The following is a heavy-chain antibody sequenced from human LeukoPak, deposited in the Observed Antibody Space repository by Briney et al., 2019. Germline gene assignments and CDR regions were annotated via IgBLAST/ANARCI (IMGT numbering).Heavy chain of an antibody. CDR2: INHSGST. D-gene: IGHD2-15*01. CDR1: GGSISSSSYY. V-gene: IGHV4-39*07. J-gene: IGHJ5*02. CDR3: ARGGYCSGGSCYSGWFDP. Sequence: PSETLSLTCTVSGGSISSSSYYWSWIRQPPGKGLEWIGEINHSGSTNYNPSLKSRVTISVDTSKNQFSLKLSSVTAADTAVYYCARGGYCSGGSCYSGWFDPWGQGTLVTVSS.